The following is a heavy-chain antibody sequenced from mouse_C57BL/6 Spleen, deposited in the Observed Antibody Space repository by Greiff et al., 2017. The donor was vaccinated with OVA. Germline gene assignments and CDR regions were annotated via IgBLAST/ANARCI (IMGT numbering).Heavy chain of an antibody. D-gene: IGHD1-1*01. J-gene: IGHJ4*01. CDR2: IDPANGNT. CDR3: ARGGTTVAYAMDY. V-gene: IGHV14-3*01. CDR1: GFNIKNTY. Sequence: EVMLVESVAELVRPGASVKLSCTASGFNIKNTYMHWVKQRPEQGLEWIGRIDPANGNTKYAPKFQGKATITADTSSNTAYLQRSSLTSEDTAIYYCARGGTTVAYAMDYWGQGTSVTVSS.